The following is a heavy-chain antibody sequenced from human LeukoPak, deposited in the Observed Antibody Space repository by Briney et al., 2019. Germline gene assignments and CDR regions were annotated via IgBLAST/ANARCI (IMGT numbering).Heavy chain of an antibody. CDR1: GSTFSSYG. CDR3: GKDRSSSGGNWFDP. J-gene: IGHJ5*02. D-gene: IGHD6-6*01. Sequence: GGSLRLSCVASGSTFSSYGMHWVRQAPGKGLEWVAVTSYDGSKTYYADSVKGRFTISRDNSKNTLYLQMNSLRGEDTAVYYCGKDRSSSGGNWFDPWGQGTLVTVCS. V-gene: IGHV3-30*18. CDR2: TSYDGSKT.